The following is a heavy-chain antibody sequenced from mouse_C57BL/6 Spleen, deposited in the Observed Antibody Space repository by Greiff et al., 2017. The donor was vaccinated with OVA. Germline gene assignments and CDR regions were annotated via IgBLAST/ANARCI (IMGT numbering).Heavy chain of an antibody. CDR1: GYAFSSSW. CDR2: IYPGDGDT. Sequence: QVQLQQSGPELVKPGASVKLSCKASGYAFSSSWMNWVKQRPGKGLEWIGRIYPGDGDTNYNGKFKGKATLTADKSSSTAYMQLSSLTSEDSAVCFCARSYSNYDYAMDYWGQGTSVTVSS. J-gene: IGHJ4*01. D-gene: IGHD2-5*01. CDR3: ARSYSNYDYAMDY. V-gene: IGHV1-82*01.